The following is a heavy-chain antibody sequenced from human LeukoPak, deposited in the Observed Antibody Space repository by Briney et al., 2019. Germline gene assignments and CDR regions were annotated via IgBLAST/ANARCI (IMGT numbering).Heavy chain of an antibody. V-gene: IGHV4-39*01. Sequence: SETLSLTCTVSGGSIRSSSYYWGWIRQPPGKGLEWIGSIYYSGSTYHNPSLKSRVTISVDTSKNQFSLKLSSVTAADTAVYYCARHEVGSSSWYIYYYYYMDVWGKGTTVTVSS. D-gene: IGHD6-13*01. CDR3: ARHEVGSSSWYIYYYYYMDV. J-gene: IGHJ6*03. CDR1: GGSIRSSSYY. CDR2: IYYSGST.